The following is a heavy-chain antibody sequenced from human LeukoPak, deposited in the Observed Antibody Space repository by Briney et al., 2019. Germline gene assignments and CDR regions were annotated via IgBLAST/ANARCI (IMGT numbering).Heavy chain of an antibody. CDR3: ASSNHFWSGYYLLDY. CDR2: IDHSGST. Sequence: PSETLSLTCAVYGGSFTGYYWSWIRQPPGKGLERIGEIDHSGSTNYNPSLKSRVTISVDTSKNQFSLELSSVTAADTAVYYCASSNHFWSGYYLLDYWGQGTLVTVSS. J-gene: IGHJ4*02. CDR1: GGSFTGYY. D-gene: IGHD3-3*02. V-gene: IGHV4-34*01.